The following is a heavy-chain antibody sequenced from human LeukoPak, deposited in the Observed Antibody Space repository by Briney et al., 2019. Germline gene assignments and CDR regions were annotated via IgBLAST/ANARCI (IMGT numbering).Heavy chain of an antibody. D-gene: IGHD4-17*01. Sequence: PGGSLRLSCAASGFTFSSYSMNWVRQAPGKGLEWVSSISSTSRHIYYADSVKGRFTISRDNAKNSLYLQMNSLRAEDTAVYYCASPRVTTALHQLDYWGQGTLVTVSS. CDR2: ISSTSRHI. CDR1: GFTFSSYS. J-gene: IGHJ4*02. CDR3: ASPRVTTALHQLDY. V-gene: IGHV3-21*01.